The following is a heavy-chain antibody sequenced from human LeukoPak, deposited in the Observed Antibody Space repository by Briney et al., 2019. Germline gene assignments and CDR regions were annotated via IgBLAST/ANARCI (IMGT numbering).Heavy chain of an antibody. CDR3: ARDLGWFGELLTFDY. D-gene: IGHD3-10*01. CDR2: IVGNGGGT. CDR1: GFTFSSYA. V-gene: IGHV3-23*01. J-gene: IGHJ4*02. Sequence: GGSLRLSCAASGFTFSSYAMTWVRQAPGKGLEWVSSIVGNGGGTYYADSVKGRFTISRDNSKNTLYLQMSSLRAEDTAVYYCARDLGWFGELLTFDYWGQGTLVTVSS.